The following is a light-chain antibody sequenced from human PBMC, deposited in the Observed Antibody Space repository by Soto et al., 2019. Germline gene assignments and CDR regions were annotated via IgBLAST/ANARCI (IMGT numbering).Light chain of an antibody. CDR2: DAS. J-gene: IGKJ5*01. CDR1: HDITNS. CDR3: QQYDNLPIT. V-gene: IGKV1-33*01. Sequence: DLQMTQSPSTLSASVGDRVTFTCQASHDITNSLNWYQQKPGKAPELLIYDASNLKTGVPSRFSGSGSGTDFTFTISSLQPEDFATYYCQQYDNLPITFGQGTRREIK.